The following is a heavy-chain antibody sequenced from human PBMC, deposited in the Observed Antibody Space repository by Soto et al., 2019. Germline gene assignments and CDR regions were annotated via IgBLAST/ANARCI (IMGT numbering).Heavy chain of an antibody. CDR2: MYPADSDI. Sequence: GESLKISCKGSGYSFTSYWIGWVRQMPGKGLEWMGIMYPADSDIRYSPSFQGQVITSADKSISTAYLQWSSLKASDTAMYFCARHAGSGSRYWYFDLWGRGTLVTVSS. CDR1: GYSFTSYW. J-gene: IGHJ2*01. CDR3: ARHAGSGSRYWYFDL. D-gene: IGHD1-26*01. V-gene: IGHV5-51*01.